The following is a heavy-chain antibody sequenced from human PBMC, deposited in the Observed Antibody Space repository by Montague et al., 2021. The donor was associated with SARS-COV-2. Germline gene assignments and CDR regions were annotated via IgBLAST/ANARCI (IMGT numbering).Heavy chain of an antibody. Sequence: SETLSLTCTVSGGPISDSSYYWGWIRRPPGQGLQWIGSHYYSGSTYYDLSLKSRVTISVDTSRNQFSLKLSSVTAAATAVYFCARHTYYYGSWRSHYGGEGGYREYGFEDWGQGTTVTVSS. D-gene: IGHD3-10*01. CDR2: HYYSGST. CDR3: ARHTYYYGSWRSHYGGEGGYREYGFED. V-gene: IGHV4-39*01. CDR1: GGPISDSSYY. J-gene: IGHJ6*02.